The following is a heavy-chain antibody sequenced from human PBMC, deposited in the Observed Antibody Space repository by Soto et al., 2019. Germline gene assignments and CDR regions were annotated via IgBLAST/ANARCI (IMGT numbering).Heavy chain of an antibody. D-gene: IGHD6-19*01. V-gene: IGHV1-8*01. CDR1: GYTFTSYD. CDR3: ARGLHYSSGWYLTRGYYFDY. J-gene: IGHJ4*02. CDR2: MNPNSGNT. Sequence: ASVKVSCKASGYTFTSYDINWVRQATGQGLEWMGWMNPNSGNTGYAQKFQGRVTMTRNTSISTAYMELSSLRSEDTAVYYCARGLHYSSGWYLTRGYYFDYWGQGTLVPSPQ.